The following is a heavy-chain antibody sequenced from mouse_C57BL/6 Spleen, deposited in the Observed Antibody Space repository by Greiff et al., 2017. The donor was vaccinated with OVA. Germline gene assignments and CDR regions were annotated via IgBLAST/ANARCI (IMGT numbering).Heavy chain of an antibody. CDR2: IHPNSGST. CDR3: ARRGTTVVATEYFDY. V-gene: IGHV1-64*01. J-gene: IGHJ2*01. D-gene: IGHD1-1*01. Sequence: QVQLQQPGAELVKPGASVKLSCKASGYTFTSYWMHWVKQRPGQGLEWIGMIHPNSGSTNYNEKFKSKATLTVDKSSSTAYMQLSSLTSEDSAVYYCARRGTTVVATEYFDYWGQGTTLTVSS. CDR1: GYTFTSYW.